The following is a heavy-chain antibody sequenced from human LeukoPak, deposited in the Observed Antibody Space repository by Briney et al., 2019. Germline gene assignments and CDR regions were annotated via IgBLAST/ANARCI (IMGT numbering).Heavy chain of an antibody. V-gene: IGHV4-38-2*01. CDR3: ARFGAPVFYNILTGYYFTGFDY. D-gene: IGHD3-9*01. J-gene: IGHJ4*02. Sequence: SETLSLTCAVSGYSISSGYYWGWIRQPPGKGLEWIGEINHSGSTNYNPSLKSRVTISVDTSKNQFSLKLSSVTAADTAVYYCARFGAPVFYNILTGYYFTGFDYWGQGTLVTVSS. CDR1: GYSISSGYY. CDR2: INHSGST.